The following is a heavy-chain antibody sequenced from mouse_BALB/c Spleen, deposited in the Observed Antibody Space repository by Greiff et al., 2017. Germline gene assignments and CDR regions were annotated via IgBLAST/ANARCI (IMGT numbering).Heavy chain of an antibody. CDR3: ARGGRDWYFDV. V-gene: IGHV1-67*01. Sequence: VQLVESGPELVRPGVSVKISCKGSGYTFTDYAMHWVKQSHAKSLEWIGVISTYYGNTNYNQKFKGKATMTVDKSSSTAYMELARLTSEDSAIYYCARGGRDWYFDVWGAGTTVTVSS. J-gene: IGHJ1*01. CDR2: ISTYYGNT. CDR1: GYTFTDYA.